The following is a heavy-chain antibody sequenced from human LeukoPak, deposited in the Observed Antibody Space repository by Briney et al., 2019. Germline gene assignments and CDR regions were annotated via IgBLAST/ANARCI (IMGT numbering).Heavy chain of an antibody. D-gene: IGHD2-15*01. J-gene: IGHJ4*02. CDR1: GFSPSTSGVG. CDR2: IYWNDDK. Sequence: SGPTLVKPTQTLTLTCTFSGFSPSTSGVGVGWIRQPPGKALEWLALIYWNDDKRYSPSLKSRLTITEDTSKNQVVLTMTNMDPVDTATYYCAHRHRMPHFDYWGQGTLVTVSS. V-gene: IGHV2-5*01. CDR3: AHRHRMPHFDY.